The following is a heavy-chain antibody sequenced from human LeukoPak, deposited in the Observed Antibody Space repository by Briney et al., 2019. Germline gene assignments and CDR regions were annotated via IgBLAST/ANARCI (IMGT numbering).Heavy chain of an antibody. Sequence: ASVKVSCKASGYTFTGYYMHWVRQAPGQGLEWMGRIIPIFGTANYAQKFQGRVTITTDESTSTAYMELSSLRSEDTAVYYCARAEREQLAQWDYWGQGTLVTVSS. V-gene: IGHV1-69*05. CDR3: ARAEREQLAQWDY. J-gene: IGHJ4*02. D-gene: IGHD6-6*01. CDR2: IIPIFGTA. CDR1: GYTFTGYY.